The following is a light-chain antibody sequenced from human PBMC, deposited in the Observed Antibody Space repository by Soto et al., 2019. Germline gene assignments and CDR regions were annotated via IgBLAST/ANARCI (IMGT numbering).Light chain of an antibody. J-gene: IGKJ2*01. Sequence: EVVMTQSPATLSVSPGERATLSCRASQSVSSQLAWYQQKPGQAPRLLIYGASTRATGIPVRFSGSGSETEFTHTISSLQSEDFAVYYCQQYNNWPPYTFGQGTKVEIK. V-gene: IGKV3-15*01. CDR2: GAS. CDR1: QSVSSQ. CDR3: QQYNNWPPYT.